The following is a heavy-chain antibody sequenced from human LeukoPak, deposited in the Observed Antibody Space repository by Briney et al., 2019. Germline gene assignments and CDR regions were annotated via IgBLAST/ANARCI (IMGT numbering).Heavy chain of an antibody. CDR2: ISWNSGSI. Sequence: GGSLRLSCAASGFTFRSYWMSWVRQAPGKGLEWVSGISWNSGSIGYADSVKGRFTISRDNAKNSLYLQMNSLRAEDTALYYCAKDTYYYGSGSYWYWGQGTLVTVSS. J-gene: IGHJ4*02. D-gene: IGHD3-10*01. CDR1: GFTFRSYW. V-gene: IGHV3-9*01. CDR3: AKDTYYYGSGSYWY.